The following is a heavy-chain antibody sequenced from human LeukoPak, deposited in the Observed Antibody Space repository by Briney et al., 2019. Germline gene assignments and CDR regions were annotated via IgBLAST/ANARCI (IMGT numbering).Heavy chain of an antibody. J-gene: IGHJ3*02. V-gene: IGHV3-7*04. CDR1: GFTFSSYG. CDR3: ARDISPDDYFDSHKCYYDAFDI. CDR2: INRDGGQR. Sequence: GSLRLSCAASGFTFSSYGMHWVRQGPGKGLEWVANINRDGGQRSYVDSVKGRFAISRDNAKNSLYLQMSSLKTEDTAVYYCARDISPDDYFDSHKCYYDAFDIWGQGTLVTVSS. D-gene: IGHD3-22*01.